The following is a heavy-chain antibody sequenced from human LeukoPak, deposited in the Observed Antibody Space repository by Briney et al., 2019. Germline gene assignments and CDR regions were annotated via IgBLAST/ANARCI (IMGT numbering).Heavy chain of an antibody. CDR3: ARGIGTSYDSSRDAFDI. D-gene: IGHD3-22*01. CDR2: IYSPGTN. Sequence: SETLSLTCTVSAGSLNSGDYYWRWIRQPAGKGLEWLGRIYSPGTNYNYNPSVKSRVTISIVTSKNQFSLKLTSVTAADTAVYYCARGIGTSYDSSRDAFDIWGQGTMVTVSS. CDR1: AGSLNSGDYY. V-gene: IGHV4-61*02. J-gene: IGHJ3*02.